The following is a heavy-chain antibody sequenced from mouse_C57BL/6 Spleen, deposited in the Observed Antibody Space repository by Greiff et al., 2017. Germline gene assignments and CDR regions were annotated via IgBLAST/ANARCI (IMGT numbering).Heavy chain of an antibody. CDR2: IYPGSGST. Sequence: VQLQQPGAELVKPGASVKMSCKASGYTFTSYWITWVKQRPGQGLEWIGDIYPGSGSTNYNEKFKSKATLTVDTSSSTAYMQLSSLTSEDSAVYYCARGPHYYGSSAMDYWGQGTSVTVSS. CDR3: ARGPHYYGSSAMDY. D-gene: IGHD1-1*01. J-gene: IGHJ4*01. V-gene: IGHV1-55*01. CDR1: GYTFTSYW.